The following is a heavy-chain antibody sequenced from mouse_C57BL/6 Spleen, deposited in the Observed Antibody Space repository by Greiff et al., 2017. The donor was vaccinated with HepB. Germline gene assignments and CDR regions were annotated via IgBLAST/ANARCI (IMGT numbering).Heavy chain of an antibody. CDR3: ARGYYGSSYFDY. V-gene: IGHV5-16*01. J-gene: IGHJ2*01. CDR2: INYDGSST. D-gene: IGHD1-1*01. CDR1: GFTFSDYY. Sequence: VQLKESEGGLVQPGSSMKLSCTASGFTFSDYYMAWVRQVPEKGLEWVANINYDGSSTYYLDSLTSRFIISRDNAKNILYLQMSSLKSEDTATYYCARGYYGSSYFDYWGQGTTLTVSS.